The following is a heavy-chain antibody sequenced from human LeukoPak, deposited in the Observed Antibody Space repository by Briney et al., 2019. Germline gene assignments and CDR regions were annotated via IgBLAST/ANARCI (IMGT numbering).Heavy chain of an antibody. CDR3: ARDYASAYYYDSTSYPYGMDV. CDR2: IYSTGST. J-gene: IGHJ6*02. D-gene: IGHD3-22*01. CDR1: GGSVSSRDFY. Sequence: SETLSLTCTVSGGSVSSRDFYWSWIRQPPGKGLEWIGYIYSTGSTYYNPSLKSRVAISIDTSKNQFSVELSSVTAADTAVYFCARDYASAYYYDSTSYPYGMDVWGQGTTVTVSS. V-gene: IGHV4-30-4*01.